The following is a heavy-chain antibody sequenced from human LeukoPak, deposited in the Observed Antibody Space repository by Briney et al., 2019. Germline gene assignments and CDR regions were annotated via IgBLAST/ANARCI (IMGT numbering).Heavy chain of an antibody. V-gene: IGHV3-33*08. CDR2: IWYDGSNK. CDR1: GFTFRSYA. J-gene: IGHJ4*02. D-gene: IGHD6-19*01. CDR3: ARVDSSGWSDY. Sequence: GGSLRLSCAASGFTFRSYAIYWVRQAPGKGLEWVAVIWYDGSNKYYADSVKGRFTISRDNSKNTLYLQMNSLRAEDTAVYYCARVDSSGWSDYWGQGTLVTVSS.